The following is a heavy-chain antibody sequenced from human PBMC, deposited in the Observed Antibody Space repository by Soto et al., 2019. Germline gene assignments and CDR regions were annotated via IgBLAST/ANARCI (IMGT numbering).Heavy chain of an antibody. D-gene: IGHD3-10*01. V-gene: IGHV4-61*08. CDR3: ARQGFGVLHGLVDV. CDR1: GGSISSGGYS. CDR2: ISDIAYT. J-gene: IGHJ6*02. Sequence: SETLSLTCAVSGGSISSGGYSWSWFRLPPGKGLEWIGYISDIAYTSYNPSLKGRVSISVDTSKNQFSLTLTSVTAADTAVYYCARQGFGVLHGLVDVWGQGTTVTVSS.